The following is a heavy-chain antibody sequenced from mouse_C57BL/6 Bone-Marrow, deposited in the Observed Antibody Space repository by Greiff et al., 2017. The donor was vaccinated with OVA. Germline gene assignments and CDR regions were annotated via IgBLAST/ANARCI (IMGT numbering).Heavy chain of an antibody. Sequence: QVQLQQPGAELVMPGASVKLSCKASGYTFTSYWMHWVKQRPGQGLEWIGEIDPSDSYTNYNQKFKGKSTLTVDKSPSTAYRQLSSLTSEDSAVDYCAGEGGYGSRGTWFAYWGQGTLVTVSA. CDR1: GYTFTSYW. CDR2: IDPSDSYT. V-gene: IGHV1-69*01. D-gene: IGHD1-1*01. CDR3: AGEGGYGSRGTWFAY. J-gene: IGHJ3*01.